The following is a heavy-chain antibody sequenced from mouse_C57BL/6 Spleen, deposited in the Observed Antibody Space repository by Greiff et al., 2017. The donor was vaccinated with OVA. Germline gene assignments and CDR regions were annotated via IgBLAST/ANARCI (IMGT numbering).Heavy chain of an antibody. D-gene: IGHD1-1*01. CDR1: GYTFTDYN. CDR2: INPNNGGT. J-gene: IGHJ1*03. V-gene: IGHV1-18*01. Sequence: VQLKESGPELVKPGASVKIPCKASGYTFTDYNMDWVKQSHGKSLEWIGDINPNNGGTIYNQKFKGKATLTVDKSSSTAYMELRSLTSEDTAVYYCARLGFTTVSYWYFDVWGTGTTVTVSS. CDR3: ARLGFTTVSYWYFDV.